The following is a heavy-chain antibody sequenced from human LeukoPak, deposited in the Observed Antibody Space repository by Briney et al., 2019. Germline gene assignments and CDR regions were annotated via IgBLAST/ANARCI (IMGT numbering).Heavy chain of an antibody. CDR1: GGSISSYY. V-gene: IGHV4-59*08. D-gene: IGHD3-22*01. CDR3: ARQYSSNYYDSTRPS. Sequence: PSETLSLTCTVSGGSISSYYWSWIRQPPGKGLEWIGYIYYTGSTNYNPSLKSRVTISVDTSKNQFSLKLSSVTAADTAVYYCARQYSSNYYDSTRPSWGQGTLVTVSS. J-gene: IGHJ5*02. CDR2: IYYTGST.